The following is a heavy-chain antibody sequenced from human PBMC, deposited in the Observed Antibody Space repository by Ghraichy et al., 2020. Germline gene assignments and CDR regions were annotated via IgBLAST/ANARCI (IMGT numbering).Heavy chain of an antibody. V-gene: IGHV4-39*01. CDR2: LYYSGST. Sequence: SETLSLTCNVSGGSINSSNYYWGWIRQPPGKGLEWIGILYYSGSTYYNPSLKSRVTISVDTSKNKFSLKLSSVTAADTTVYYCARLKVMVVVIPWYFDYWGQGTLVTVSS. CDR3: ARLKVMVVVIPWYFDY. D-gene: IGHD3-22*01. J-gene: IGHJ4*02. CDR1: GGSINSSNYY.